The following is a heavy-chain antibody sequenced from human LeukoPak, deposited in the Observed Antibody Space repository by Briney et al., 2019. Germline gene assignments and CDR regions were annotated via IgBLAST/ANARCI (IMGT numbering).Heavy chain of an antibody. CDR3: ARAGYSYGTGYYFDY. Sequence: ETLSLTCTVSGGSISSYYWSWIRLPPGKGLEWIGYIYYTGATYYNPSLKSRVTISLDTSKNQFSLKLSSVTAADAAVYYCARAGYSYGTGYYFDYWGQGALVTVSS. D-gene: IGHD5-18*01. J-gene: IGHJ4*02. V-gene: IGHV4-59*01. CDR2: IYYTGAT. CDR1: GGSISSYY.